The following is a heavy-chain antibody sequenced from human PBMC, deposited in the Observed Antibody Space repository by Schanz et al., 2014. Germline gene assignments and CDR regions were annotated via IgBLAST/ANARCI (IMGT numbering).Heavy chain of an antibody. J-gene: IGHJ4*02. CDR2: TYSGGST. V-gene: IGHV3-66*01. CDR1: GVTFSSYA. D-gene: IGHD6-19*01. CDR3: AKDLISGWSGFDD. Sequence: EVQLLESGGGFVQPGGSLRLSCVASGVTFSSYAMSWVRQASGKGLEWVSITYSGGSTYYADSVKGRFTISRDNSKNTLYLLMNSLRAEDTAVYYCAKDLISGWSGFDDWGQGTLVTVSS.